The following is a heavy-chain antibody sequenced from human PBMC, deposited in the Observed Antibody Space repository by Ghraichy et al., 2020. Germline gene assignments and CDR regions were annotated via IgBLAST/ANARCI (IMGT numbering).Heavy chain of an antibody. CDR3: ARPDLGNCSGGGCYLHY. J-gene: IGHJ4*02. CDR2: IKQDGSEK. CDR1: GFTFSTYW. D-gene: IGHD2-15*01. V-gene: IGHV3-7*01. Sequence: GSLRLSCAASGFTFSTYWMNWVRQAPGKGLEWVANIKQDGSEKYYVDSVKGRFTISRDNAKNSLCLQMNSLRAEDTAVYYCARPDLGNCSGGGCYLHYWGQGTLVTVSS.